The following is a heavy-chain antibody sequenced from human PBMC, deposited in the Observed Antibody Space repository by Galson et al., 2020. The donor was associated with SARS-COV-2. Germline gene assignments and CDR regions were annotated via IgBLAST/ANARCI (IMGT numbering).Heavy chain of an antibody. Sequence: SGPTLVKPTQTLTLTCTFSGFSLSTSGVGVGWIRQPPGKALEWLALIYWDDDKRYSPSLKSRLTITKDTSKNQVVLTMTNMDPVDTATYYCANGLLWFGASGFDPWGQGTRVTVSS. CDR1: GFSLSTSGVG. CDR3: ANGLLWFGASGFDP. V-gene: IGHV2-5*02. CDR2: IYWDDDK. D-gene: IGHD3-10*01. J-gene: IGHJ5*02.